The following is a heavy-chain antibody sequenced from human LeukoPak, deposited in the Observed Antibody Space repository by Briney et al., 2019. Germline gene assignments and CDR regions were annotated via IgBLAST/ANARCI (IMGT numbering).Heavy chain of an antibody. D-gene: IGHD4-17*01. CDR2: VSSDGVNK. J-gene: IGHJ4*02. CDR3: AREKDYRDYRYC. Sequence: GRALSLSSAASVFTFNEYAIHWVREAPRKGLEWGAVVSSDGVNKYYADSVKGRFTITRDNSKHTLYLQMNSLRPEDTAGYYCAREKDYRDYRYCWGQGTLVTVSS. V-gene: IGHV3-30-3*01. CDR1: VFTFNEYA.